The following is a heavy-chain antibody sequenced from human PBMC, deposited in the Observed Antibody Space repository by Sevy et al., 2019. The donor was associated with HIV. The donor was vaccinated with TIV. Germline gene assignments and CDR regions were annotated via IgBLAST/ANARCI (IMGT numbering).Heavy chain of an antibody. D-gene: IGHD3-22*01. Sequence: GGSLRLSCAASGFTFSSYGMHWVRQAPGKGLEWVAVIWNDRSNKHYADSVKGRLTISRDNSKNTLYLQMNSLRAEDTAVYYCASLPNNYYDSGGFSGNDAFDIWGQGTMVTVSS. CDR1: GFTFSSYG. V-gene: IGHV3-33*01. J-gene: IGHJ3*02. CDR3: ASLPNNYYDSGGFSGNDAFDI. CDR2: IWNDRSNK.